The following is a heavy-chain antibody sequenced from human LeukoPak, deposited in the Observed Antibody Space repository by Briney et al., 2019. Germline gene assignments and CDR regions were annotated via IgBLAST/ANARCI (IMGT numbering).Heavy chain of an antibody. CDR1: RFIFRNYR. J-gene: IGHJ4*02. CDR2: INEDGRER. V-gene: IGHV3-7*01. Sequence: GGSLRLSCEAARFIFRNYRMGWVRQAPGKGLEGVANINEDGRERYYMDSVRARLTISRENAKNPLYLKMNILRREDTAVFYCLSGPGHCGQGKVVPVSS. CDR3: LSGPGH.